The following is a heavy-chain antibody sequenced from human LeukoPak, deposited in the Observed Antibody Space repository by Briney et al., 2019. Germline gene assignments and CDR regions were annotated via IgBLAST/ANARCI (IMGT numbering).Heavy chain of an antibody. CDR3: ARDRTTGASSYWYFDL. D-gene: IGHD7-27*01. CDR2: ISSSSSYI. CDR1: GFTFSSYS. V-gene: IGHV3-21*01. J-gene: IGHJ2*01. Sequence: GGCLRLSCAASGFTFSSYSMNWVRQAPGKGLEWVSSISSSSSYIYYADSVKGRFTISRDNAKNSLYLQMNSLRAEDTAVYYCARDRTTGASSYWYFDLWGRGTLVTVSS.